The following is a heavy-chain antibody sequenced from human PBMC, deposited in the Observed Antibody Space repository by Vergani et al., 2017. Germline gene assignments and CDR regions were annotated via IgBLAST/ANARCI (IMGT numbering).Heavy chain of an antibody. Sequence: EVQLVESGGGLVQPGGSLRLSCAASGSTFSYFWMSWVRQAPGKGREWVANIKEDESEKYYVDSVKGRFTISRDNAKNSLYLQMNSLRAEDTAVYYCAREPKTTVTPHWFDPWGQGTLVTVSS. V-gene: IGHV3-7*01. CDR2: IKEDESEK. J-gene: IGHJ5*02. CDR1: GSTFSYFW. D-gene: IGHD4-17*01. CDR3: AREPKTTVTPHWFDP.